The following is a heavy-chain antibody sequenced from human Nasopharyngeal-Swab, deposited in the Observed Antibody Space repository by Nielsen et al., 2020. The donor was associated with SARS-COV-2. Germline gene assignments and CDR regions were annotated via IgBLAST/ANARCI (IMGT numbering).Heavy chain of an antibody. Sequence: GGSLSLSCAASGFSFSTYWMTWVRPAPGKGLEWVANIKQDGSEKYYVDSVKVRFTVSRDNPKNLLYLQVNSLRAEDTAVYYCARQGVFVPAYFHQYYMDVWGKGTTVTVSS. CDR2: IKQDGSEK. CDR1: GFSFSTYW. V-gene: IGHV3-7*03. D-gene: IGHD3-16*02. CDR3: ARQGVFVPAYFHQYYMDV. J-gene: IGHJ6*03.